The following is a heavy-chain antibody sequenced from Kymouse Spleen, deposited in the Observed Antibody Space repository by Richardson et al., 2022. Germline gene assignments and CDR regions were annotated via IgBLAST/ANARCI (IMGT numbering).Heavy chain of an antibody. CDR3: ARLLWFGEIDY. CDR1: GFTFSSYG. Sequence: QVQLVESGGGVVQPGRSLRLSCAASGFTFSSYGMHWVRQAPGKGLEWVAVIWYDGSNKYYADSVKGRFTISRDNSKNTLYLQMNSLRAEDTAVYYCARLLWFGEIDYWGQGTLVTVSS. D-gene: IGHD3-10*01. CDR2: IWYDGSNK. J-gene: IGHJ4*02. V-gene: IGHV3-33*01.